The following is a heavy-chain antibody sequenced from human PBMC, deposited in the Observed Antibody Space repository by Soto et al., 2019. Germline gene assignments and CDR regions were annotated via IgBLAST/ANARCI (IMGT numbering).Heavy chain of an antibody. CDR3: ARRGSGSYYDY. Sequence: EVQLLESGGGLVQPGRSLRLSCAASGFTFSSYAMRWVRQAPGKGLEWVSAISGSGDSTYYADSVKGRFTISRDNSKNTLYLQMNSLRGEDTAVYHCARRGSGSYYDYWGQGTLVTVSS. V-gene: IGHV3-23*01. D-gene: IGHD1-26*01. CDR1: GFTFSSYA. J-gene: IGHJ4*02. CDR2: ISGSGDST.